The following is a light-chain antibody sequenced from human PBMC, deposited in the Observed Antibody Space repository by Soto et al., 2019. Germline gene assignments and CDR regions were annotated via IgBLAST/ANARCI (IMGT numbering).Light chain of an antibody. V-gene: IGKV3-20*01. CDR1: QSVSSSY. CDR3: QQYGTPPLHL. CDR2: GAS. Sequence: EIVLTQSPGTLSLSPGERATLSCRASQSVSSSYLAWYQQKPGQAPRLLIHGASFRATGIPDRFSGSGSGTDFTLTINRLGPEVFAVYYCQQYGTPPLHLFGRGT. J-gene: IGKJ2*01.